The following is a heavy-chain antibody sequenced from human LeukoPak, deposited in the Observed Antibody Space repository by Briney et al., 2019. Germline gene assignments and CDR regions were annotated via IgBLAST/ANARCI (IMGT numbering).Heavy chain of an antibody. D-gene: IGHD5-24*01. J-gene: IGHJ3*02. CDR2: ISSSSSYI. CDR3: ASNADGYNPPTRKKTGFGAFDI. V-gene: IGHV3-21*04. Sequence: PGGSLRLSCAASGFTFSSYSMNWVRQAPGKGLEWVSSISSSSSYIYYADSAKGRFTISRDNSKNTLYLQMNSLRAEDTAVYYCASNADGYNPPTRKKTGFGAFDIWGQGTMVTVSS. CDR1: GFTFSSYS.